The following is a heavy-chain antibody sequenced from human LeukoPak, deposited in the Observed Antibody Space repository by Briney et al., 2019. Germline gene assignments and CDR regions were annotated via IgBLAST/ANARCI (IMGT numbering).Heavy chain of an antibody. CDR2: IYYSGST. Sequence: SETLSLTCTVSGGSISSYYWSWIRQPPGKGLEWIGYIYYSGSTNYNPSLKSRVTISVDTSKNQFSLKLSSVTAADTAVYYCARAIPYNWNALGASGFDPWGQGTLVTVSS. CDR1: GGSISSYY. J-gene: IGHJ5*02. CDR3: ARAIPYNWNALGASGFDP. D-gene: IGHD1-1*01. V-gene: IGHV4-59*01.